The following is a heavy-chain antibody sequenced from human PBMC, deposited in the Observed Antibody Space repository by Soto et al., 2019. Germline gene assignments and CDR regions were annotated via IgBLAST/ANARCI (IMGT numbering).Heavy chain of an antibody. D-gene: IGHD2-15*01. V-gene: IGHV4-39*01. CDR1: SGSVRSNSFF. J-gene: IGHJ4*02. CDR3: ARQGYSYGRVDS. CDR2: IYYSGST. Sequence: QLQLQESGPGLVRPSETLSLTCTVSSGSVRSNSFFWGWIRQPPGRGLEWIGSIYYSGSTYYNTSLRSRVSISVDTSKNQFSLKLRSLTAADTALYYCARQGYSYGRVDSWGQGTLVTVSS.